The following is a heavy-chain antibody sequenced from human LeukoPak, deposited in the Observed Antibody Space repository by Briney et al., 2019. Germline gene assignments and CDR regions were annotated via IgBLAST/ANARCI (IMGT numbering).Heavy chain of an antibody. CDR3: ARDPYGGNPFGMDV. CDR2: IRYDGSNK. CDR1: GFTFSSYG. D-gene: IGHD4-23*01. V-gene: IGHV3-30*02. Sequence: PGGSLRLSCAASGFTFSSYGMHWVRQAPGKGLEWVAFIRYDGSNKYYADSVKGRFTISRDNSKNTLYLQMNSLRTEDTAVYYCARDPYGGNPFGMDVWGQGTTVTVSS. J-gene: IGHJ6*02.